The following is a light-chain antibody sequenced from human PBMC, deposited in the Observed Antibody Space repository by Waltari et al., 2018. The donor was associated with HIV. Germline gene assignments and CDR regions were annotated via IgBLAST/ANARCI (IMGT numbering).Light chain of an antibody. CDR1: QSISSY. CDR2: AAS. Sequence: VGDRVTIICRASQSISSYLNWYQQKPGKAPKVLIYAASSLQSGVPSRFSGSGSGTDFTLTISSLQPEDSATYYCQQSYSTPYTFGQGTKLEIK. CDR3: QQSYSTPYT. J-gene: IGKJ2*01. V-gene: IGKV1-39*01.